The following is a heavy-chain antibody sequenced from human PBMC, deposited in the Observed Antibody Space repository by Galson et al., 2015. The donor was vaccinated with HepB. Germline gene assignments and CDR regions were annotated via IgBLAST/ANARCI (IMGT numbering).Heavy chain of an antibody. CDR2: IIPIFGTA. D-gene: IGHD2-15*01. J-gene: IGHJ6*02. CDR3: ASWLMVAAKDVYGMDV. CDR1: GGTFSSYA. V-gene: IGHV1-69*13. Sequence: SVKVSCKASGGTFSSYAISWVRQAPGQGLEWMGGIIPIFGTANYAQKFQGRVTITADESTSTAYMELSSLRSEDTAVYYCASWLMVAAKDVYGMDVWGQGATVTVSS.